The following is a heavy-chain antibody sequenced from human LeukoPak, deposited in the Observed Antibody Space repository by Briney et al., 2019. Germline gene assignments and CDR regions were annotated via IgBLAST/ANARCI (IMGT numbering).Heavy chain of an antibody. J-gene: IGHJ3*02. D-gene: IGHD2-15*01. V-gene: IGHV1-18*01. CDR1: GYTFISYG. Sequence: ASVKVSCKASGYTFISYGISWVRQAPGQGLEWMGWISAYNGNTNYAQKLQGRVTMTTDTSTSTAYMELRSLRSDDTAVYYCAREITKGGEYCSGGSCFYDAFDIWGQGTMVTVSS. CDR3: AREITKGGEYCSGGSCFYDAFDI. CDR2: ISAYNGNT.